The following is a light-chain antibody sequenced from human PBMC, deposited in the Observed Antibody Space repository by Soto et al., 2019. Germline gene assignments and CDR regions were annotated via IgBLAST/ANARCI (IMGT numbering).Light chain of an antibody. CDR3: AAWDDSLNGYV. V-gene: IGLV1-44*01. J-gene: IGLJ1*01. CDR2: NNN. CDR1: SSNIGTNA. Sequence: QSALTKPPSGSGTPGDKVTISCSGGSSNIGTNAVNWYQQLPGTAPKLLIYNNNQRPSGVPDRFSGSKSGTSASLAISGLQSEDEADYYCAAWDDSLNGYVFGTGT.